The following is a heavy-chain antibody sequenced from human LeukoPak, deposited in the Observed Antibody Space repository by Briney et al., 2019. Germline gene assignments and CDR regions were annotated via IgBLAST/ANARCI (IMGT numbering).Heavy chain of an antibody. Sequence: GGSLRLSCAASGFTFSSYSMNWVRQAPGKGLEWVSYISSSSSTIYYADSVKGRFTISRDNAKNSLYLQMNSLRPEDTAVYYCASKTVSGLGYYYMDVWGKGTTVTVSS. CDR3: ASKTVSGLGYYYMDV. D-gene: IGHD1-26*01. CDR2: ISSSSSTI. V-gene: IGHV3-48*01. CDR1: GFTFSSYS. J-gene: IGHJ6*03.